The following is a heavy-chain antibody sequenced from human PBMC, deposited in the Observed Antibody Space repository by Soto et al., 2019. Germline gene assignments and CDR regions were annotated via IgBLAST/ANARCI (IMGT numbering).Heavy chain of an antibody. CDR2: ISSSGGST. CDR1: GFTFSSNA. V-gene: IGHV3-23*01. CDR3: ARAQGGSYFDY. Sequence: GGSLRLSCAASGFTFSSNAMSWVRQAPGKGLEWVSGISSSGGSTYYADSVKGRFTISRDNSKNMLYLQMNNLRAEDTAVYYCARAQGGSYFDYWGQGTLVTVSS. D-gene: IGHD2-15*01. J-gene: IGHJ4*02.